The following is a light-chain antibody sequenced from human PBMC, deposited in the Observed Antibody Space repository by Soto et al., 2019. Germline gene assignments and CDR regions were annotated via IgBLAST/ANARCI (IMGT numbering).Light chain of an antibody. J-gene: IGKJ4*01. CDR1: QSVNIY. Sequence: EIAMTQSPATLSVSPGERATLSCRASQSVNIYLAWYQQKPGQAPRLLIFGASYRATGIPARFSGSGSGTEFNLTISSLQSEDFAVYFCQQYDDWLRLTFGGGTKVDTK. CDR2: GAS. V-gene: IGKV3D-15*01. CDR3: QQYDDWLRLT.